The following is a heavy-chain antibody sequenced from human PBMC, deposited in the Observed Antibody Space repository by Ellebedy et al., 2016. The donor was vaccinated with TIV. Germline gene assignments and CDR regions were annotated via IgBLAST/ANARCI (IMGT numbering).Heavy chain of an antibody. CDR2: ISSSGSTM. D-gene: IGHD3-16*02. Sequence: GESLKISXAASGFTFSDYYMSWIRQAPGKGLEWVSYISSSGSTMYYADSVKGRFTISRDNAKNSLYLQMNSLRAEDTAVYYCVNYVWGSYRFDYWGQGTLVTVSS. V-gene: IGHV3-11*01. CDR1: GFTFSDYY. J-gene: IGHJ4*02. CDR3: VNYVWGSYRFDY.